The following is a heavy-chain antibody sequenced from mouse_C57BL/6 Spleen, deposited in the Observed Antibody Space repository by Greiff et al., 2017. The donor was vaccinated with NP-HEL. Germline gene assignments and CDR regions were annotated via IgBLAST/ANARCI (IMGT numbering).Heavy chain of an antibody. J-gene: IGHJ3*01. V-gene: IGHV1-81*01. CDR1: GYTFTSYG. Sequence: QVQLQQSGPELVKPGASVKISCKASGYTFTSYGISWVKQRTGQGLEWIGEIYPRSGNTYYNEKFKGKATLTADKSSSTAYMELRSLTSEDSAVYFCARCGGYDEFAYWGQGTLVTVSA. D-gene: IGHD2-2*01. CDR3: ARCGGYDEFAY. CDR2: IYPRSGNT.